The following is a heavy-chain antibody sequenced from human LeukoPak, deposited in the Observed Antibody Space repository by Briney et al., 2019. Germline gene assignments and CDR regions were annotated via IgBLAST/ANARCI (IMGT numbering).Heavy chain of an antibody. Sequence: GGSLRLSCTVSGFTVSSNPMSWVRQAPGKGLEWVGNVRQDGGENYYVDSVKGRLTISRDNDKKSLYLQMNSLRVEDTAVYYCARDGDTSGYSDWGQGTLVTVSS. CDR3: ARDGDTSGYSD. V-gene: IGHV3-7*01. CDR1: GFTVSSNP. D-gene: IGHD3-22*01. J-gene: IGHJ4*02. CDR2: VRQDGGEN.